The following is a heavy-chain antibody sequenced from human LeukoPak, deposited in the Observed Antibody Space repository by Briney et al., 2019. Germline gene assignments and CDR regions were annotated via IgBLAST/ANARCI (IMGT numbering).Heavy chain of an antibody. D-gene: IGHD3-10*01. J-gene: IGHJ6*02. CDR1: GFTFNNYA. V-gene: IGHV3-23*01. Sequence: PGGSLRLSCAASGFTFNNYAMSWVRQAPGKGLEWVSVISGSGPTTYYADSVKGRFTISRDNSKNTLYLQMNSLRAEDTAVYYCAKDRYYYGSGRHGGVVDVWGQGTTVTVSS. CDR3: AKDRYYYGSGRHGGVVDV. CDR2: ISGSGPTT.